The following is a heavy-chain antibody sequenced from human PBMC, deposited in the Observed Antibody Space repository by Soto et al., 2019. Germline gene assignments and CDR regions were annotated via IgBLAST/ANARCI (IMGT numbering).Heavy chain of an antibody. V-gene: IGHV4-34*01. Sequence: QVQLQQWGAGLLKPSETLSLTCAVYGGSFSGYYWSWIRQPPGKGLEWIGEINHSGSTNYNPSLKSRVTISVDTSKNQFPLKLSSVTAADTAVYYCARDIVVVVAAINYYYYYGMDVWGQGTTVTVSS. D-gene: IGHD2-15*01. CDR3: ARDIVVVVAAINYYYYYGMDV. CDR2: INHSGST. CDR1: GGSFSGYY. J-gene: IGHJ6*02.